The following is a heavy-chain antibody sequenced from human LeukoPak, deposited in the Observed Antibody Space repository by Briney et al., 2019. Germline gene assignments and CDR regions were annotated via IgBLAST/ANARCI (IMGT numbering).Heavy chain of an antibody. V-gene: IGHV4-61*02. CDR3: ARDRVTGWFDP. D-gene: IGHD2-8*02. CDR2: IYTSGIT. Sequence: SQTLSLTCTVSVGSVSSGSYYWTWIRQPAGKGLEWIGRIYTSGITNYNPSLKSRVTISLDTSKNQFSLKLSSVTAADTAVYYCARDRVTGWFDPWGQGTLVTVSS. CDR1: VGSVSSGSYY. J-gene: IGHJ5*02.